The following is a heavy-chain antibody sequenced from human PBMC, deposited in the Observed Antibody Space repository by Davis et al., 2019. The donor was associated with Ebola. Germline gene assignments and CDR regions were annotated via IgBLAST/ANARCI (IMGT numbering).Heavy chain of an antibody. CDR2: IDPSDSST. CDR3: VRSSWSWYFDL. Sequence: KVSCKGSGYSFPYYWISWVRQMPGKGLEWLGRIDPSDSSTDYSPSSQGHVPISADKSINTAYLQWSSLKASDTAIYYCVRSSWSWYFDLWGRGTLVTVSS. D-gene: IGHD6-13*01. CDR1: GYSFPYYW. J-gene: IGHJ2*01. V-gene: IGHV5-10-1*01.